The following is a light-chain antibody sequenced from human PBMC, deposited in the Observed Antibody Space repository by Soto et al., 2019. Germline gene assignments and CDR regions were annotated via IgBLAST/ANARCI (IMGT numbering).Light chain of an antibody. J-gene: IGLJ1*01. CDR2: YVD. CDR3: CSYADGSIYF. V-gene: IGLV2-14*03. CDR1: SRDVGAYDY. Sequence: ALTQPASVSGSPGQSITISCTGTSRDVGAYDYVSWYLQYPDKAPQLLIYYVDHRPSGVSSRFSGSKSGNMASLTISGLQAEDEGDYYCCSYADGSIYFFGTGTKVTVL.